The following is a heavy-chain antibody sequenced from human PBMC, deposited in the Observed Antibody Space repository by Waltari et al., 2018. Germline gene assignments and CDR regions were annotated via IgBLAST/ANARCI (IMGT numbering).Heavy chain of an antibody. J-gene: IGHJ3*02. CDR3: ARAGIVVVVAATGDAFDI. CDR2: ISAYNGNA. CDR1: GYTFARYG. V-gene: IGHV1-18*01. D-gene: IGHD2-15*01. Sequence: VQLVQSGAEVKKPGASVKVSCKASGYTFARYGISWVQKAPGQGLAWRGWISAYNGNAHYAQKFHGRATINTTTSTSTANMELRSLTSDDTAVYYCARAGIVVVVAATGDAFDIWGQVTMGTVS.